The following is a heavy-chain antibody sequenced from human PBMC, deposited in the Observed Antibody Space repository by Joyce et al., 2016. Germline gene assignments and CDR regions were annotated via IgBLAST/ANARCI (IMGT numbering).Heavy chain of an antibody. CDR1: GGSFSAYY. J-gene: IGHJ4*02. Sequence: QVQLQQWGAGLLKPSETLSLTCAVSGGSFSAYYWSWIRQPPGKGLEWIGEINHSGSTNYNPSLKSRVTISVDTSKNQFSLNLSSVTAADTAVYYCAREMGGGYWGQGTLVTVSS. CDR2: INHSGST. V-gene: IGHV4-34*01. CDR3: AREMGGGY. D-gene: IGHD3-16*01.